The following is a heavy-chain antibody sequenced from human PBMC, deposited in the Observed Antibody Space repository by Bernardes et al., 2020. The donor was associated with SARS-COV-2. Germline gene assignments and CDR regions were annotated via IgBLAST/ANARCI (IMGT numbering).Heavy chain of an antibody. Sequence: GGSLRLSCVGSGFTFSSYALHWVRQPPGRGLEWVALTSSDESTKYYADSVKGRFTISRDNSKNTLYLQMNSLRAEDTALYYCARLKYYFDSSGFHYGNEWWGQGTLVSVSS. V-gene: IGHV3-30-3*01. CDR2: TSSDESTK. D-gene: IGHD3-22*01. J-gene: IGHJ4*02. CDR3: ARLKYYFDSSGFHYGNEW. CDR1: GFTFSSYA.